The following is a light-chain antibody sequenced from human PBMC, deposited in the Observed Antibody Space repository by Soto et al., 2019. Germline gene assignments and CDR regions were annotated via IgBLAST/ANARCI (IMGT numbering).Light chain of an antibody. J-gene: IGKJ1*01. CDR1: QSLLHSNGYNY. CDR3: QQYETFSGT. CDR2: LGS. V-gene: IGKV2-28*01. Sequence: DIVMTQSPLSLPVTPGEPASISCRSSQSLLHSNGYNYLDWYLQKPGQSPQLLIYLGSNRASALPRGVPSRFSGSGSGTKFTLTIASLQPDDFATYYCQQYETFSGTFGPGTKVDIK.